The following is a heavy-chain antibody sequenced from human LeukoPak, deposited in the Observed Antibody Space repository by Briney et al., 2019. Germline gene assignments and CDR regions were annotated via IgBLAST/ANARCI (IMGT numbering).Heavy chain of an antibody. CDR1: GVSIRSYY. V-gene: IGHV4-59*12. J-gene: IGHJ6*03. D-gene: IGHD2-8*01. CDR2: IYYSGST. CDR3: ATNGYYCIDV. Sequence: SETLSLTCIVSGVSIRSYYWSWIRQPPGKGLEWIGYIYYSGSTNYNPSLKSRVTISVDTSKNQFSLDFNSVTAADTAIYYCATNGYYCIDVWGKGTTVTVSS.